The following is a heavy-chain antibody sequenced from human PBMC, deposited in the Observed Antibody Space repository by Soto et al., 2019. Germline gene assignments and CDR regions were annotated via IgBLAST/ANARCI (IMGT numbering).Heavy chain of an antibody. D-gene: IGHD2-21*02. CDR2: LQTDGSHP. V-gene: IGHV3-74*01. CDR1: GFTFDYYW. CDR3: ARGGDPDY. Sequence: EVQLVESGGGLVQPGGSLRLSCVASGFTFDYYWMHWVRQAPGEGLMWVSRLQTDGSHPAYADSVKGRFTISRDNAKSTLYLQMNTLRAEDTGVYICARGGDPDYGGQGTLVTFSS. J-gene: IGHJ4*02.